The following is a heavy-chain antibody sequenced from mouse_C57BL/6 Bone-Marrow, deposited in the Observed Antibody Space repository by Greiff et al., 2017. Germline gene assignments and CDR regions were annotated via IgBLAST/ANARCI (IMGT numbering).Heavy chain of an antibody. CDR2: IDPSDSYT. Sequence: QVQLQQPGAELVMPGASVKLSCKASGYTFTSYWMHWVKQRPGQGLEWIGEIDPSDSYTNYNQKFKGKSTLTVDKSSSTAYMQLSSLTSEDSAVYYCARNDYGSSYYFDYWGQGTTLTVSS. V-gene: IGHV1-69*01. J-gene: IGHJ2*01. CDR1: GYTFTSYW. CDR3: ARNDYGSSYYFDY. D-gene: IGHD1-1*01.